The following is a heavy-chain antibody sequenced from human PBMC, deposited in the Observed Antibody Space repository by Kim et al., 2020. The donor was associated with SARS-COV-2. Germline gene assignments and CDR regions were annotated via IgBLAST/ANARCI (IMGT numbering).Heavy chain of an antibody. D-gene: IGHD6-19*01. J-gene: IGHJ6*02. Sequence: GGSLRLSCAASGFTFSSYAMSWVRQAPGKGLEWVSAISGSGGSTYYADSVKGLFTISRDTSKNTQYLQMNSLRAEDTTVYYCAKSAGARRAQWLVRFYYYGMDVWGQGTTVTVSS. CDR2: ISGSGGST. CDR3: AKSAGARRAQWLVRFYYYGMDV. CDR1: GFTFSSYA. V-gene: IGHV3-23*01.